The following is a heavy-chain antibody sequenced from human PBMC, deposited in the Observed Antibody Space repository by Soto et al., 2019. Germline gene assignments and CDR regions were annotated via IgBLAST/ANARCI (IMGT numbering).Heavy chain of an antibody. D-gene: IGHD7-27*01. CDR3: ASLSGGLSNWFDP. CDR2: IYYSGST. Sequence: PSETLSLTCTVSGGSISSGDYYWSWIRQPPGKGLEWIGYIYYSGSTYYNPSLKSRVTISVDTSKNQFSLKLSSVTAADTAVYYCASLSGGLSNWFDPWGQGTLVTVSS. CDR1: GGSISSGDYY. V-gene: IGHV4-30-4*01. J-gene: IGHJ5*02.